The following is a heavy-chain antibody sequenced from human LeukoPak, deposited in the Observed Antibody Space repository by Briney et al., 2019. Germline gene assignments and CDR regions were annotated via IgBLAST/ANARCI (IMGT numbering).Heavy chain of an antibody. CDR1: GGSISSYY. V-gene: IGHV4-59*01. Sequence: SETLSLTCTVSGGSISSYYWSWIRQPPGKGLEWIGYIYYSGSTNYNPSLKSRVTISVDTSKNQFSLKLSSVTAADTAVYYCAREGRGPGWRYYDSSGSRGGHWYFDLWGRGTLVTVSS. J-gene: IGHJ2*01. CDR3: AREGRGPGWRYYDSSGSRGGHWYFDL. CDR2: IYYSGST. D-gene: IGHD3-22*01.